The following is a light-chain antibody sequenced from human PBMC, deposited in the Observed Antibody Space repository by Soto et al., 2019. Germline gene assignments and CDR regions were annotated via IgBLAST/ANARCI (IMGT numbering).Light chain of an antibody. J-gene: IGKJ4*01. CDR2: TAS. CDR3: QQSYYIPALT. Sequence: DIQMTQSPSSLSVSVGDRVTITCRPSQNIRSYLNWYQQKPGKAPRILISTASSVQRGVPSRFTGAGSGTEFVLTISSLQPEDSGTYYCQQSYYIPALTFGGGTKVEI. V-gene: IGKV1-39*01. CDR1: QNIRSY.